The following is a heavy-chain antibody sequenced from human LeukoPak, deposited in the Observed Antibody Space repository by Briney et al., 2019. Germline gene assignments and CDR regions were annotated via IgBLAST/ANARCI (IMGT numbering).Heavy chain of an antibody. CDR2: ISWNSGSI. V-gene: IGHV3-9*01. CDR3: ASQGPIDAFDI. J-gene: IGHJ3*02. CDR1: GFSLDDYA. Sequence: GGSLRLSCAASGFSLDDYAMHWVRQAPGKGLEWVSGISWNSGSIGYADSVKGRFTISRDNAKNSLYLQMNSLRAEDTALYYCASQGPIDAFDIWGQGTMVTVSS.